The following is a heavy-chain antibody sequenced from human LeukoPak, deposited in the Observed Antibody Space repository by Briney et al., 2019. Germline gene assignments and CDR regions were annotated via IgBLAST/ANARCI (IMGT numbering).Heavy chain of an antibody. D-gene: IGHD3-16*02. Sequence: NPSETLSLTCAVYGGSFSGYYWSWIRQPPGKGLEWIGEINHSGGTNYNPSLKSRVTISVDTSKNQFSLKLSSVTAADTAVYYCARSDIWGSYRFLDYWGQGALVTVSS. V-gene: IGHV4-34*01. J-gene: IGHJ4*02. CDR2: INHSGGT. CDR3: ARSDIWGSYRFLDY. CDR1: GGSFSGYY.